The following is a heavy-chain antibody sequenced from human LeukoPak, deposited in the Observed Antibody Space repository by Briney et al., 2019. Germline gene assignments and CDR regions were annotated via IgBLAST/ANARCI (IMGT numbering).Heavy chain of an antibody. CDR2: ISGSGGST. Sequence: GGSLRLSCAASGSTFSSYAMSWVRQAPGKGLEWVSAISGSGGSTYYADSVKGRFTISRDNSKNTLYLQMNSLRAEDTAVYYCAKDRVFWSGYYLFDYWGQGTLVTVSS. D-gene: IGHD3-3*01. V-gene: IGHV3-23*01. CDR3: AKDRVFWSGYYLFDY. CDR1: GSTFSSYA. J-gene: IGHJ4*02.